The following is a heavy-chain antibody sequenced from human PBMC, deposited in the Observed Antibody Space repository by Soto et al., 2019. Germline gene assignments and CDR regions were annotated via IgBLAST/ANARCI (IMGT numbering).Heavy chain of an antibody. CDR3: ATHYSDFWSGYYNF. V-gene: IGHV1-24*01. CDR1: GYTLAELS. D-gene: IGHD3-3*01. CDR2: FDPEDGKT. Sequence: SVKVSSKVSGYTLAELSVHGVRQTPGKVLEWMGGFDPEDGKTIYAQKFQGRVTMTEDSSTETAYMALSSLRSEDPAVYYCATHYSDFWSGYYNFWGQGTMGPVSS. J-gene: IGHJ4*02.